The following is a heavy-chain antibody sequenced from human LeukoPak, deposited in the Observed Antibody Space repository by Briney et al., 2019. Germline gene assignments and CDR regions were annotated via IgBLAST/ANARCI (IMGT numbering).Heavy chain of an antibody. Sequence: PSETLTLTCTVSGGSISSYYWRWIRQPPGKGLECIGYIYYSGSTNYNPSLKRRVTIPVDTSKNQFPLKLSSVAAADTAVYYCARGPDFWSGYPYYFDYWGQGTLVTVSS. CDR2: IYYSGST. CDR1: GGSISSYY. V-gene: IGHV4-59*01. D-gene: IGHD3-3*01. J-gene: IGHJ4*02. CDR3: ARGPDFWSGYPYYFDY.